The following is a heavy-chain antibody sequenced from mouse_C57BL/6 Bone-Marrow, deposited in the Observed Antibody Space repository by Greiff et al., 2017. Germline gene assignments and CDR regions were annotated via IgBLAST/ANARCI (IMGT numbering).Heavy chain of an antibody. Sequence: VQLQQSGAELARPGASVKLSCKASGYTFTSYGISWVKQRTGQGLEWIGEIYPRSVNTYYNEKFKGKATLTADKSSSTAYMELRSLTSEDSAVYFCARGYYYGSSLTMDYWGQGTSVTVSS. J-gene: IGHJ4*01. D-gene: IGHD1-1*01. V-gene: IGHV1-81*01. CDR1: GYTFTSYG. CDR2: IYPRSVNT. CDR3: ARGYYYGSSLTMDY.